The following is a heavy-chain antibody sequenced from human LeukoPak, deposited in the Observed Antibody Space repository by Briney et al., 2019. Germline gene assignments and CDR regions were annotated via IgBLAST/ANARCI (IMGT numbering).Heavy chain of an antibody. CDR2: IYSGGST. CDR3: VRAPYYFDY. J-gene: IGHJ4*02. CDR1: GFTVSSNY. Sequence: GGSLRLSCAASGFTVSSNYMTWVRQAPGKGLEWVSHIYSGGSTYYADSVKGRFTISRDNSKNTLYVQMNGLRAEDTAVYFCVRAPYYFDYWGQGTLVTVSS. V-gene: IGHV3-53*01.